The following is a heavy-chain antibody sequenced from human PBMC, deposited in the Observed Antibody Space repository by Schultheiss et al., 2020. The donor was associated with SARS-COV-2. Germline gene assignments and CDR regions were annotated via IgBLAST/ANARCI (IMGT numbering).Heavy chain of an antibody. Sequence: SGPTLVKPTQTLTLTCTFSGFSLTTTGEGVGWVRQPPGKALEWLAVIYWDDDKRYSPSLKSRLTITKDTSKNQVVLTMTNMDPVDTATYYCAHRREDDSYGLPPRNYYFDYWGQGTLVTVSS. CDR1: GFSLTTTGEG. D-gene: IGHD5-18*01. CDR2: IYWDDDK. V-gene: IGHV2-5*02. J-gene: IGHJ4*02. CDR3: AHRREDDSYGLPPRNYYFDY.